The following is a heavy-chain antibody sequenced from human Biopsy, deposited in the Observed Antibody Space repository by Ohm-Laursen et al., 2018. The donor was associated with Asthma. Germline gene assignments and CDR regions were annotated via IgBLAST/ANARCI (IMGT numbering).Heavy chain of an antibody. CDR2: TYWDADK. V-gene: IGHV2-5*02. D-gene: IGHD5-24*01. CDR3: AHFKMSTSMAFDY. J-gene: IGHJ4*02. CDR1: GFSLSTRGVG. Sequence: PTQTLTLTGSFSGFSLSTRGVGVGWIRQPPGKALDWLALTYWDADKRYSPSLKTRLTITKDTSNNQVVLTLTNVDPVDTATYYCAHFKMSTSMAFDYWGPGTVVTVSS.